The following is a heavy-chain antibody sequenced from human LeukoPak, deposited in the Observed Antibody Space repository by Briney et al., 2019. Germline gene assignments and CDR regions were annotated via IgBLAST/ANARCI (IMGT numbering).Heavy chain of an antibody. J-gene: IGHJ4*02. V-gene: IGHV3-21*01. CDR3: ARDKEGYYDSSPRFDY. CDR1: GFTFSSYS. CDR2: ISSSSSYI. D-gene: IGHD3-22*01. Sequence: GGSLRLSCAASGFTFSSYSMNWVRQAPGKGLEWVSSISSSSSYIYYADSVKGRFTISRDNAKNSLYLQMNSLSAEDTAVYYCARDKEGYYDSSPRFDYWGQGTLVTVSS.